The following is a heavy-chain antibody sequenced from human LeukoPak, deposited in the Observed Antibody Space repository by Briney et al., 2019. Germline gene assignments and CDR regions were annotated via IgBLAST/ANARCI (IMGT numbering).Heavy chain of an antibody. V-gene: IGHV4-30-4*01. CDR1: GVSISSGDYY. D-gene: IGHD3-16*02. CDR3: ASITRYDYVWGSYRPVGDY. Sequence: SQTLSLTCTVSGVSISSGDYYWTWIRQPPGKGLEWIGYIYYSGSTYYNPSLKSRVTISVDTSKNQFSLKLSSVTAADTAVYYCASITRYDYVWGSYRPVGDYWGQGTLVTVSS. J-gene: IGHJ4*02. CDR2: IYYSGST.